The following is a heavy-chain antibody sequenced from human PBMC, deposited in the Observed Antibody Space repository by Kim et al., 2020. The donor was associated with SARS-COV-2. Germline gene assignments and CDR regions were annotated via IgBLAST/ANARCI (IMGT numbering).Heavy chain of an antibody. CDR1: GFTFNTYA. D-gene: IGHD6-19*01. CDR3: AKVTSGSSGWFEYFQH. Sequence: GGSLRLSCAASGFTFNTYAMSWVRQAPGKGLEWVSGIRGSGDRTSYADSVRGRFTISRDNSKNTLYLQMVSLRAEDTAIYYCAKVTSGSSGWFEYFQHWGQGTLVTVSS. V-gene: IGHV3-23*01. J-gene: IGHJ1*01. CDR2: IRGSGDRT.